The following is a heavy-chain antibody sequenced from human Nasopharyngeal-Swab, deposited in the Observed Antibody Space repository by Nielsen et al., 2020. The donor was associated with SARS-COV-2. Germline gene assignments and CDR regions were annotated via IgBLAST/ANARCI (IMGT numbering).Heavy chain of an antibody. Sequence: GSLRLSCAVYGGSFSGYYWSWIRQPPGNGLEWIGEINHSGSTNYNPSLKSRVTISVDTSKNQFPLKLSSVTAADTAVYYCARGSLFLDYWGQGTLVTVSS. CDR2: INHSGST. CDR1: GGSFSGYY. J-gene: IGHJ4*02. CDR3: ARGSLFLDY. D-gene: IGHD2-21*01. V-gene: IGHV4-34*01.